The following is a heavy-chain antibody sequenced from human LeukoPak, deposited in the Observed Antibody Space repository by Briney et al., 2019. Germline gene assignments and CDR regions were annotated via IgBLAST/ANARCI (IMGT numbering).Heavy chain of an antibody. D-gene: IGHD2-2*02. CDR2: INPSDGGT. J-gene: IGHJ4*02. Sequence: GASVKVSCRASGYTFSGYFIHWVRQAPRQGLEWMGWINPSDGGTHYPQNFQGRVTMTRDTSINTAYMEVTRVRSDDTAVYYCARRGLYYFDYWGQGTLVTVSS. CDR3: ARRGLYYFDY. CDR1: GYTFSGYF. V-gene: IGHV1-2*02.